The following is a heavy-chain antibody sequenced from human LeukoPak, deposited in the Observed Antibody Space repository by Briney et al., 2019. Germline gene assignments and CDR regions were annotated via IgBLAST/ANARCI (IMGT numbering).Heavy chain of an antibody. J-gene: IGHJ4*02. CDR3: ASGDREFGSYSATYDY. D-gene: IGHD1-26*01. Sequence: GASVKVSCKASGYTFTSYGISWVRQAPGQGLKWMGWISGYNGNTNYAQKLQGRVTMTTDTSTSTAYMELRSLRSDDTAVYYCASGDREFGSYSATYDYWGQGTLVTVSS. CDR1: GYTFTSYG. CDR2: ISGYNGNT. V-gene: IGHV1-18*01.